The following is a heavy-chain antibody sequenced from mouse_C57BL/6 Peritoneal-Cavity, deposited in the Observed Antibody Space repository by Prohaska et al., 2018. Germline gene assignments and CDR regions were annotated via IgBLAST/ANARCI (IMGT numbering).Heavy chain of an antibody. Sequence: EVMLVESGGGLVKPGGSLKLSCAASGFTFMSYTISWVSQTPEKRLEWVANISGVGGNIYYPDSVKGRFTISRDNAKNTLYLQMSSLRSENTALYYCGRHGGYTNYYAMDYWGQGTSVTVSS. CDR3: GRHGGYTNYYAMDY. V-gene: IGHV5-9*01. CDR1: GFTFMSYT. CDR2: ISGVGGNI. J-gene: IGHJ4*01. D-gene: IGHD2-2*01.